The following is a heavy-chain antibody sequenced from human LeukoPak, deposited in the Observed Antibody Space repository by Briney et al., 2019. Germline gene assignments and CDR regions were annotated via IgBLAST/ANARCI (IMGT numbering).Heavy chain of an antibody. CDR1: GGSVNSSTNY. CDR3: AKHSRSGDSGYGNAFDI. Sequence: PSETLSLTCTVSGGSVNSSTNYWDWVRQPPGKGLEWIASFYYSESNYYNPSLKSRVTISVDASKNHFSLRLSSVTAADTAVYYCAKHSRSGDSGYGNAFDIWGQGTMVTVSS. CDR2: FYYSESN. D-gene: IGHD5-12*01. V-gene: IGHV4-39*01. J-gene: IGHJ3*02.